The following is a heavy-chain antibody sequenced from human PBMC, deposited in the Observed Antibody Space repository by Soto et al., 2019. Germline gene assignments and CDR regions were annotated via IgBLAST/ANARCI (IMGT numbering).Heavy chain of an antibody. CDR3: ARDRPYVDIVASRRRSHPAPFDY. V-gene: IGHV1-18*01. D-gene: IGHD5-12*01. Sequence: GASVKVSCKASGYTFTSYGISWVRQAPGQGLEWMGWISAYNGNTNYAQKLQGRVTMTTDTSTSTAYMELRSLRSDDTAVYYCARDRPYVDIVASRRRSHPAPFDYWGQGTLVTVSS. J-gene: IGHJ4*02. CDR1: GYTFTSYG. CDR2: ISAYNGNT.